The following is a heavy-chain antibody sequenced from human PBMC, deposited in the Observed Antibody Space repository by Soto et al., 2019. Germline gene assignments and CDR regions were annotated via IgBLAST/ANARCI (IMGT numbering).Heavy chain of an antibody. D-gene: IGHD4-17*01. CDR2: ISSSSSTI. J-gene: IGHJ5*02. CDR1: GFTFSSYS. V-gene: IGHV3-48*01. CDR3: ARAHDYGGFDP. Sequence: PGGSLRLSCAASGFTFSSYSMNWVRQAPGKGLEWVSYISSSSSTIYYADSVKGRFTISRDNAKNSLYLQMNSLRAEDTAVYYCARAHDYGGFDPWGQGTLVTVPS.